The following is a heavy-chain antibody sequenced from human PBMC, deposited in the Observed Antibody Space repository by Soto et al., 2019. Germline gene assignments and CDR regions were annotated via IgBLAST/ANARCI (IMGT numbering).Heavy chain of an antibody. Sequence: EVQLLDSGGGLVQPGGSLRLSCAASGFTFSSSAMSWVRQAPGKGLEWVSAVSGSGGTTYYAASVRGHFTISRDNSKNTLYLQMNSLRAEDTAIYFCERCTVDTIVTSGWCHYLDPWGQGTLVTVSS. CDR3: ERCTVDTIVTSGWCHYLDP. J-gene: IGHJ5*02. CDR2: VSGSGGTT. V-gene: IGHV3-23*01. D-gene: IGHD6-19*01. CDR1: GFTFSSSA.